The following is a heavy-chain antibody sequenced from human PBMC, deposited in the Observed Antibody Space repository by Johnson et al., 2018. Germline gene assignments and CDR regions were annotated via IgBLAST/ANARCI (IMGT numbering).Heavy chain of an antibody. Sequence: VQLQESGGGVVQPGRSLRLSCPASKFTFRKSDMNWVRQAPGKGLEWVSYIRRSSSKIYYAASVKGRFTISRDNAKNSMYLQMKSLGDVDSAVYYCARDSDYDVWGDDYGYFYGGQGTLGIVSS. CDR1: KFTFRKSD. J-gene: IGHJ4*02. V-gene: IGHV3-48*02. D-gene: IGHD3-3*01. CDR2: IRRSSSKI. CDR3: ARDSDYDVWGDDYGYFY.